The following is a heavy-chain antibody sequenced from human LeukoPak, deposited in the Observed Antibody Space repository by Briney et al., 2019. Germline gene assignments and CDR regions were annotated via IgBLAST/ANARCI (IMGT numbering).Heavy chain of an antibody. CDR1: GGTFSSYA. CDR2: IIPIFGTA. J-gene: IGHJ6*03. Sequence: GASGKVSCKASGGTFSSYAISGLRQAAGQGVEWMGGIIPIFGTANYAQKFQGRVTITADESTSTAYMALSSLRSEQTAVYYCARDTGSSRRCGSAAAGTNHCYYYSYMDVWGKGTTVTVSS. V-gene: IGHV1-69*01. CDR3: ARDTGSSRRCGSAAAGTNHCYYYSYMDV. D-gene: IGHD6-13*01.